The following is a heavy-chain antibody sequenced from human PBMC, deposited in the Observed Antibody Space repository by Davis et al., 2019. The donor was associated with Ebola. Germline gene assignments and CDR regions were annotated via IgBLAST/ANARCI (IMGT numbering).Heavy chain of an antibody. J-gene: IGHJ4*02. CDR1: GGSMSPYY. CDR2: IYYSGNT. CDR3: ARGQRGYSF. V-gene: IGHV4-59*01. D-gene: IGHD5-18*01. Sequence: MPSETLSLTCTVSGGSMSPYYWSWIRQPPGKGLEWFGYIYYSGNTKFNPSLKGRVTISVDTSKNQFSLNLDSMTAADTAVYYCARGQRGYSFWGRGTLVIVSS.